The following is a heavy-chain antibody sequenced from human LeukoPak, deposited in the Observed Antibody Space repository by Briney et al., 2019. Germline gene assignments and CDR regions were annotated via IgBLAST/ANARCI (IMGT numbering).Heavy chain of an antibody. D-gene: IGHD6-13*01. CDR3: ARGVGSSWHDAFDI. V-gene: IGHV1-2*02. CDR2: INPNSGGT. Sequence: ASVKVSCKASGYTFTGYYMHWVRQAPGHGLEWMGWINPNSGGTNYAQKFQGRVTMTRDTSISTAYMELSRLRSDDTAVYYCARGVGSSWHDAFDIWGQGTMVTVSS. J-gene: IGHJ3*02. CDR1: GYTFTGYY.